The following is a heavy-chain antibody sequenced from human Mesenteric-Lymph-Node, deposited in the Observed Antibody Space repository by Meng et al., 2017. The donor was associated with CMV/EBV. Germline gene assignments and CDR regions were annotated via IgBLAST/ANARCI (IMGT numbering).Heavy chain of an antibody. Sequence: GESLKISCAASGFTFSSYSMNWVRQAPGKGLEWVSYISSSGSTIYYADSVKGRFTISRDNAKNSLYLQMNSLRAEDTAVYYCARISRASGTGMDVWGQGTTVTVSS. CDR1: GFTFSSYS. D-gene: IGHD1-26*01. CDR3: ARISRASGTGMDV. J-gene: IGHJ6*02. V-gene: IGHV3-48*04. CDR2: ISSSGSTI.